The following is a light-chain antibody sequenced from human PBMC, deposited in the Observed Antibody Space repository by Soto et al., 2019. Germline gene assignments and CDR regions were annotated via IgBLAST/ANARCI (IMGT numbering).Light chain of an antibody. CDR1: QSVSSN. Sequence: EIVMTQSPATLSVSPGERATLSCRASQSVSSNLGWYLQKPGQAPRLLIYGASTRATGIPARFSGSGSGTEFTLTISSLQSEDFAVYYCQQYYSWRTFGQGTKVDIK. J-gene: IGKJ1*01. V-gene: IGKV3-15*01. CDR3: QQYYSWRT. CDR2: GAS.